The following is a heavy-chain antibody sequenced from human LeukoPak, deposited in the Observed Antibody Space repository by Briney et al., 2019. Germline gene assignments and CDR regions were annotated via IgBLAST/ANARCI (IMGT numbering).Heavy chain of an antibody. CDR1: GYTFTSYD. D-gene: IGHD6-13*01. J-gene: IGHJ4*02. Sequence: GASVKVSCKASGYTFTSYDINWVRQATGQGLEWMGIINPSGGSTSYAQKFQGRVTMTRDTSTSTVYMELSSLRSEDTAVYYCARDSSSWGSYWGQGTLVTVSS. V-gene: IGHV1-46*01. CDR3: ARDSSSWGSY. CDR2: INPSGGST.